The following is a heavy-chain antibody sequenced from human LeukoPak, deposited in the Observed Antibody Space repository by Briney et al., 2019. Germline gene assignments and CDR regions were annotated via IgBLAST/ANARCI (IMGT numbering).Heavy chain of an antibody. Sequence: GGSLQLSCAASGFTFSSYWMSWVRPAPGKGLEWVANIKQDGSEKYYVDSVKGRFTISRDNAKNSLYPQMNSLRAEDTAVYYCARRMVYAILYYYYYMDVWGKGTTVTVSS. J-gene: IGHJ6*03. V-gene: IGHV3-7*01. D-gene: IGHD2-8*01. CDR2: IKQDGSEK. CDR1: GFTFSSYW. CDR3: ARRMVYAILYYYYYMDV.